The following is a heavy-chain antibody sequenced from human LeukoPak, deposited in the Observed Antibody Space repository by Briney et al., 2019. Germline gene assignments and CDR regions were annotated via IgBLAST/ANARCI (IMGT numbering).Heavy chain of an antibody. CDR3: ARVPVGDYDYVWGSYRYTHFDY. Sequence: SETLSLTCTVSGGSISSYYWSWIRQPPGKGLEWIGYIYYSGSTNYNPSLKSRVTISVDTSKNQFSLKLSSVTAADTAVYYCARVPVGDYDYVWGSYRYTHFDYWGQGTLVTVSS. V-gene: IGHV4-59*08. CDR2: IYYSGST. D-gene: IGHD3-16*02. J-gene: IGHJ4*02. CDR1: GGSISSYY.